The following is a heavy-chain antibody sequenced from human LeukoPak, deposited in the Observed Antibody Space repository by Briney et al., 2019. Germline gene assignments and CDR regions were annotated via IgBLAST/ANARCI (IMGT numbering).Heavy chain of an antibody. CDR2: IYYSGST. CDR1: GGSISSYY. J-gene: IGHJ6*02. D-gene: IGHD2-8*01. Sequence: SETLSLTCTVSGGSISSYYWSWIRQPPGKGLEWIGYIYYSGSTNYNPSLKSRVTISVDTSKNQFSLKLSSVTAADTAVYYCARGPILYLYYYYYGMDVWGQGTTVTVSS. CDR3: ARGPILYLYYYYYGMDV. V-gene: IGHV4-59*01.